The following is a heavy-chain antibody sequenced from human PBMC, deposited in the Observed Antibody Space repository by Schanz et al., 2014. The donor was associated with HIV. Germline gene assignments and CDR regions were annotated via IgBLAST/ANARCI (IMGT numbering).Heavy chain of an antibody. D-gene: IGHD2-15*01. V-gene: IGHV3-30*03. CDR2: ISYDGSNK. CDR3: ARGNLAWCGGGSCYTRFQFFQV. CDR1: GFTFSSYG. J-gene: IGHJ1*01. Sequence: QVQVVESGGGVVQPGRSLRLSCAASGFTFSSYGMHWVRQAPGKGLEWVSVISYDGSNKYYADSVKGRFTISRDNSKNTLYLQMNSLRVEDTAMYYCARGNLAWCGGGSCYTRFQFFQVWGQGTLITVSS.